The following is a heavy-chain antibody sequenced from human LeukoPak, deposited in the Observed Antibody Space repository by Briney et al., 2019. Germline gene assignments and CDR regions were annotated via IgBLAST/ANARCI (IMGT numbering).Heavy chain of an antibody. CDR1: GGSFSDYY. J-gene: IGHJ4*01. D-gene: IGHD7-27*01. V-gene: IGHV4-59*01. CDR3: ASRKLGNDY. CDR2: IYYTGSS. Sequence: SETLSLTCAVYGGSFSDYYWSWIRQSPGKGLEWIGYIYYTGSSSYNPSLRSRVTISADTSKNQFSLKLSSVTAADTAVYCASRKLGNDYWGQGTLVTVSS.